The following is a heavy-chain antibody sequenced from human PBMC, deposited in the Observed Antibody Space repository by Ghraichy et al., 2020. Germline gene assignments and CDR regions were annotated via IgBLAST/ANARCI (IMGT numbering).Heavy chain of an antibody. CDR1: GGSISSYY. CDR3: ASIYSTSCYSPGGYHGMDV. J-gene: IGHJ6*02. CDR2: INHSGNT. D-gene: IGHD2-2*01. Sequence: SESLPLTCNVSGGSISSYYWSWIRQPPGKGLEWIGYINHSGNTNYNPSLKSRVTISIDTSKNQFSLRLSSVTAADTAVYYCASIYSTSCYSPGGYHGMDVWGQGTSVTVS. V-gene: IGHV4-59*01.